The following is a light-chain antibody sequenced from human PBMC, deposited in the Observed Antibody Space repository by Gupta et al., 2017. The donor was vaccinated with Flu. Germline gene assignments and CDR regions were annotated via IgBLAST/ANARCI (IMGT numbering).Light chain of an antibody. V-gene: IGLV1-47*01. CDR2: RNN. CDR1: SSNIGSNY. CDR3: AAWDDSLFWV. Sequence: QSVLTQPPSASGTPGQRVTISCSGSSSNIGSNYVYWYQQLPGTAPKLLIYRNNQRPSGVPDRFSGSKSGTPASLAISGLRAEDEADYYCAAWDDSLFWVFGGGTKLTVL. J-gene: IGLJ3*02.